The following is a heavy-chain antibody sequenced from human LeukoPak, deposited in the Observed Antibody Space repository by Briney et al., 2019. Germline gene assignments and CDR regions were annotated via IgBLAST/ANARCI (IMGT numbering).Heavy chain of an antibody. V-gene: IGHV4-39*01. CDR2: IYYSGST. J-gene: IGHJ4*02. D-gene: IGHD6-19*01. CDR1: GGSISSSSYY. Sequence: SEILSLTCSVSGGSISSSSYYWGWIRQPPGKGLEWIGSIYYSGSTYYNPSLKSRVTISVDTSKNQFSLKLSSVTAADTAVYYCARPMSGWYYFDYWGQGTLVTVSS. CDR3: ARPMSGWYYFDY.